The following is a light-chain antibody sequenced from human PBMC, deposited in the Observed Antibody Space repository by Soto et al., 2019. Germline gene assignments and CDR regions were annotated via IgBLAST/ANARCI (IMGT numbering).Light chain of an antibody. J-gene: IGLJ3*02. V-gene: IGLV1-40*01. CDR2: GNT. Sequence: QSVVTQPPSVSGAPGQRVTISCTGSSPNIGAGYNVHWYQQLPGTAPKLLIYGNTNRPSGVPDRFSGAKSGTSASLAITGLQAEDEADYYCQSYYSSRSGWVFGGGTKLTVL. CDR1: SPNIGAGYN. CDR3: QSYYSSRSGWV.